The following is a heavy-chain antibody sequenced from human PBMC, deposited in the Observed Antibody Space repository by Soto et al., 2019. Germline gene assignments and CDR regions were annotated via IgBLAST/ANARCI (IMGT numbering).Heavy chain of an antibody. Sequence: SETLSLTCPVSGGSISNYYWSWVRQPPGKGLEWIGYIFYSGGTNYNPSLKSRVTISVDTSKNQFSLKLSSVTAADTAVYFCAGHYYDSSGYYVSPYYFDYWGQGTPVTVSS. J-gene: IGHJ4*02. CDR2: IFYSGGT. V-gene: IGHV4-59*08. CDR3: AGHYYDSSGYYVSPYYFDY. CDR1: GGSISNYY. D-gene: IGHD3-22*01.